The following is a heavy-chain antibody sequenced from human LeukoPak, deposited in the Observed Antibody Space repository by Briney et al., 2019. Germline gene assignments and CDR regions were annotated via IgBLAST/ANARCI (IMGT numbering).Heavy chain of an antibody. D-gene: IGHD1-14*01. J-gene: IGHJ4*02. V-gene: IGHV3-23*01. CDR3: AKTDLNPPNSDH. CDR2: IIYSDGPT. CDR1: GFTFNAYA. Sequence: PGGPLRLSCAASGFTFNAYAMAWVRQAPGKGLEWVSTIIYSDGPTFYADSVKGRFTISRDDSKSTLYLQMNSLGVEDTAIYYCAKTDLNPPNSDHWGQGTLVTVSS.